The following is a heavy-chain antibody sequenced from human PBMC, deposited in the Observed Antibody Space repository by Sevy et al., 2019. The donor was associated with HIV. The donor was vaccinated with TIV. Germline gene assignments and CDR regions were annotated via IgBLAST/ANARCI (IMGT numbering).Heavy chain of an antibody. J-gene: IGHJ4*02. CDR3: VGGPPAD. D-gene: IGHD3-10*01. CDR2: IKKDGIEK. V-gene: IGHV3-7*01. CDR1: GFTFRSYW. Sequence: GGSLRLSCAASGFTFRSYWMSWVRQGPGKGLEWVTNIKKDGIEKYYLDSVKGRFTISRDNAKNSVFLQMNSLRVEDTAVYYCVGGPPADWGQGTLVTVSS.